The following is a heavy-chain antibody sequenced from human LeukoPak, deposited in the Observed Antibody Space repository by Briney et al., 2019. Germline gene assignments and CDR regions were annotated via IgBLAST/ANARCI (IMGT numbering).Heavy chain of an antibody. Sequence: GGSLRLSCAASTFTLSDFWMTWVRQAPGKGLEWVANINQDGSVNNYLDSVKGRFTISRDNAKNTLYLQMNSLRAEDTAVYYCARALYGAPFDYWGQGTLVTVSS. V-gene: IGHV3-7*01. J-gene: IGHJ4*02. CDR3: ARALYGAPFDY. CDR2: INQDGSVN. D-gene: IGHD4-17*01. CDR1: TFTLSDFW.